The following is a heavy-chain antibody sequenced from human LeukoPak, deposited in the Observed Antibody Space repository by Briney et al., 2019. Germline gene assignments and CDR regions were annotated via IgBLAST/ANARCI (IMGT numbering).Heavy chain of an antibody. CDR3: AREGFDY. V-gene: IGHV1-8*03. J-gene: IGHJ4*02. CDR2: MNPNSGNT. CDR1: GDTFTNYE. Sequence: ASVKVSCKVSGDTFTNYEINWVRQAPGQGLEWMGYMNPNSGNTGYAQKFQGRVTITKNTSISTAYMELSSLRSEDTAVYYCAREGFDYWGQGTLVTVSS.